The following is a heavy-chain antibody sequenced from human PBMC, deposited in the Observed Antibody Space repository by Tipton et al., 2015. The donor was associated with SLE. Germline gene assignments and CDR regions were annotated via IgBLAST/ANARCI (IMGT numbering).Heavy chain of an antibody. Sequence: TLSLTCAVSGWSFSGYYWSWLRQSPGKGLEWIGEIIHSGSTNYNPPLQGRVTISIDTSKNQFSLKLSSVSAADTAVYYCARARGSNWFDPWGQGTLVTVSS. J-gene: IGHJ5*02. D-gene: IGHD3-10*01. CDR1: GWSFSGYY. CDR3: ARARGSNWFDP. V-gene: IGHV4-34*12. CDR2: IIHSGST.